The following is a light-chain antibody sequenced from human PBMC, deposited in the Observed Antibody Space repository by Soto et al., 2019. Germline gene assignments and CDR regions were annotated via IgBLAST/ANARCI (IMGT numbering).Light chain of an antibody. CDR1: ESISRH. Sequence: DIQMTQSPSSLSAFVGDRVTITCRASESISRHLNWYQQKPGKAPKLLIYAASSLQNGVPSRFSGGGSGTYFTLTISNLQPADFATYYCQQSYSTPSITFGQGTRLEIK. J-gene: IGKJ5*01. CDR2: AAS. V-gene: IGKV1-39*01. CDR3: QQSYSTPSIT.